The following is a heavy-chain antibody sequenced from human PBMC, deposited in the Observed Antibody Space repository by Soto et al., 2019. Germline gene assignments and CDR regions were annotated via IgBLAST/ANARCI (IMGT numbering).Heavy chain of an antibody. CDR2: ISGSGGST. J-gene: IGHJ4*02. CDR1: GFTFSSYA. D-gene: IGHD3-22*01. V-gene: IGHV3-23*01. CDR3: AKKPHYYDSSGYYHMLDY. Sequence: PGGSLRLSCAASGFTFSSYAMSWVRQAPGKGLEWVSAISGSGGSTYYADSVKGRFTISRDNSKSTLYLQMNSLRAEDTAVYYCAKKPHYYDSSGYYHMLDYWGQGTLVTVSS.